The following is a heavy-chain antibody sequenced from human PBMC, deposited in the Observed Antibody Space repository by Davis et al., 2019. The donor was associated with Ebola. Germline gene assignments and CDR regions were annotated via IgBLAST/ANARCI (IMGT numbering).Heavy chain of an antibody. CDR3: ARSGIAAAAYYFDY. D-gene: IGHD6-13*01. V-gene: IGHV1-69*04. CDR1: GYTFTSYA. Sequence: AASVKVSCKASGYTFTSYAISWVRQAPGQGLEWMGRIIPILGTANYAQKFQGRVTMTRDTSTSTVYMELSSLRSEDTAVYYCARSGIAAAAYYFDYWGQGTLVTVSS. CDR2: IIPILGTA. J-gene: IGHJ4*02.